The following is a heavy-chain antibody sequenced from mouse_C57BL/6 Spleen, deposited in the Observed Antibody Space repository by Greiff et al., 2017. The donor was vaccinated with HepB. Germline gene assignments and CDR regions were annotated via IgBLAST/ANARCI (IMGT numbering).Heavy chain of an antibody. Sequence: EVQRVESGGGLVKPGGSLKLSCAASGFTFSDYGMHWVRQAPEQGLEWVAYISSGSSTIYYADTVTGRFTISRDNAKNTLFLQETSLRSEDTAMYYCAREGLGRLFAYWGQGTLVTVSA. CDR1: GFTFSDYG. D-gene: IGHD4-1*01. CDR3: AREGLGRLFAY. V-gene: IGHV5-17*01. CDR2: ISSGSSTI. J-gene: IGHJ3*01.